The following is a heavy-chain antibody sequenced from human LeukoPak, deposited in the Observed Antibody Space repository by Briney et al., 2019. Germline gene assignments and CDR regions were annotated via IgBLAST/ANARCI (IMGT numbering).Heavy chain of an antibody. CDR2: IIPIFGTA. CDR1: GGTFSSYA. D-gene: IGHD3-10*01. CDR3: ASGITMVRGSRYYYYYMDV. V-gene: IGHV1-69*05. Sequence: SVKVSCKASGGTFSSYAIIWVRQAPGQGLEWMGRIIPIFGTANYAQKFQGRVTITTEESTRTAYMELSSLRSEDTAVYYCASGITMVRGSRYYYYYMDVWGKGTTVTVSS. J-gene: IGHJ6*03.